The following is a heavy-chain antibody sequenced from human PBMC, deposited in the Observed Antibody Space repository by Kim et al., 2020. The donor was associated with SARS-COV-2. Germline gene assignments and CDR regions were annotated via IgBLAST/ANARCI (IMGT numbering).Heavy chain of an antibody. D-gene: IGHD3-10*01. J-gene: IGHJ6*02. CDR1: GFAFKSHG. CDR2: IETGGET. Sequence: GRSLRLSCAASGFAFKSHGMHWVRQVIGKGLEWISIIETGGETYYADSVKGRFTISREKAKDSLYLQMSSLRVGDTAVYYCVRDGSGSLPYSMDVWGQGT. V-gene: IGHV3-13*01. CDR3: VRDGSGSLPYSMDV.